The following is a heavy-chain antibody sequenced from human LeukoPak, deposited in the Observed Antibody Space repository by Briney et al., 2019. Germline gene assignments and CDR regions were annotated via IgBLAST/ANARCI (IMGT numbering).Heavy chain of an antibody. CDR1: GFILSDYN. J-gene: IGHJ4*02. CDR3: TRDLSATARAYDY. CDR2: IAISGTYI. Sequence: GGSLRRSCAAAGFILSDYNMNWGRQAPGKGLEWVSFIAISGTYITYADSVKGRFTISRDNAKNSLYLQMNSLRAEDTAVYYCTRDLSATARAYDYWGQGTLVTVSS. D-gene: IGHD1-26*01. V-gene: IGHV3-21*01.